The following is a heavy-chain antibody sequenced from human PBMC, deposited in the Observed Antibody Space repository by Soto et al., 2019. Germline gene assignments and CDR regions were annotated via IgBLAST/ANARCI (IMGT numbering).Heavy chain of an antibody. CDR3: ARAYYYDIRSPSVNLFDP. Sequence: PGGSLRLSCVASEFTFSKYWMHWVRQAPGKGLVWVSRINMDGTKTAYADSVKGRFTVSRDNANNTLYLQMNSLGVEDTAVYYCARAYYYDIRSPSVNLFDPWGQGTLVTVSS. J-gene: IGHJ5*02. D-gene: IGHD3-22*01. CDR1: EFTFSKYW. CDR2: INMDGTKT. V-gene: IGHV3-74*01.